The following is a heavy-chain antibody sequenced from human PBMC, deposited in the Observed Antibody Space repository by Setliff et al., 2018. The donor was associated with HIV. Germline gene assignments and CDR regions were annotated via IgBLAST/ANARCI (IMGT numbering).Heavy chain of an antibody. D-gene: IGHD3-3*01. CDR3: ARGSRQLTIFGVVFKTNYYFMDV. CDR2: INHDRTT. V-gene: IGHV4-34*01. CDR1: GGSFSGYY. Sequence: SVTLSLTCAVYGGSFSGYYWSWIRQPPGKGLEWIGEINHDRTTDYNPSLKSRVTISVDTSKNQFSLTLYSVTAADTAVYYCARGSRQLTIFGVVFKTNYYFMDVWGKGTAVTVSS. J-gene: IGHJ6*03.